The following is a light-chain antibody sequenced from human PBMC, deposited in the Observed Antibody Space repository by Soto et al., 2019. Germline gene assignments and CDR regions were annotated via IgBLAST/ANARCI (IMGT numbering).Light chain of an antibody. Sequence: EIVLTQSPATLSLSPGERATLSCRASQSVTSYLAWYPQKPGQAPRLLIYDVFNRATGIPPRFSGSGSGTDFTLTISSLEPEDFAVYYCQQRSNWPLTFGGGTKVEIK. J-gene: IGKJ4*01. V-gene: IGKV3-11*01. CDR1: QSVTSY. CDR3: QQRSNWPLT. CDR2: DVF.